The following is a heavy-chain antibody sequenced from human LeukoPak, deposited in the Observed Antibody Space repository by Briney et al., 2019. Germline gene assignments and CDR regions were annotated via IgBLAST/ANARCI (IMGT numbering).Heavy chain of an antibody. CDR1: GGTFSSYA. CDR3: ARGYSYGRFDP. Sequence: ASVKVSCKASGGTFSSYAISWVRQAPGQGLEWMGWINPNSGGTNYAQKFQGRVTMTRDTSISTAYVELSRLRSDDTAVYYCARGYSYGRFDPWGQGTLVTVSS. J-gene: IGHJ5*02. V-gene: IGHV1-2*02. CDR2: INPNSGGT. D-gene: IGHD5-18*01.